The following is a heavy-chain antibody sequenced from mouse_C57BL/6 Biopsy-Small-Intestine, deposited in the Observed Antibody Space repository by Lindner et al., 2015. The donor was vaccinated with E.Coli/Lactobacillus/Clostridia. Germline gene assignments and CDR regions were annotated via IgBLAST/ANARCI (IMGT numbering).Heavy chain of an antibody. CDR3: AHLPSYYAMDY. CDR1: GYAFSSSW. J-gene: IGHJ4*01. V-gene: IGHV1-82*01. Sequence: VQLQESGPELVKPGASVKISCKASGYAFSSSWMNWVKQRPGKGLEWIGRIYPGDGDTNYNGKFKDKATLTADKSSTTAYMQLSSLTSEDSAVYFCAHLPSYYAMDYWGQGTSVTVSS. CDR2: IYPGDGDT.